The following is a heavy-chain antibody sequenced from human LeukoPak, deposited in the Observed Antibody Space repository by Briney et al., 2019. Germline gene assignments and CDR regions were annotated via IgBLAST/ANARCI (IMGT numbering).Heavy chain of an antibody. CDR1: GFTFSNYA. CDR2: ISGSGGDT. J-gene: IGHJ3*02. Sequence: PGGSLRLSCVASGFTFSNYAMGWVRQAPGRGLEWVSAISGSGGDTYYADSVMGRFTISRDNAKRTLSLQMNSLRDEDTAVYYCAKSGFTYGFHAFNIWGQGTMVTVSS. D-gene: IGHD5-18*01. V-gene: IGHV3-23*01. CDR3: AKSGFTYGFHAFNI.